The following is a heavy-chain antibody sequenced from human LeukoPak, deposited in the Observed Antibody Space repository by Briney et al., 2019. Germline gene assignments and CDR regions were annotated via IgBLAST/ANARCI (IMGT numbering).Heavy chain of an antibody. V-gene: IGHV5-51*01. CDR1: GYSFTSYW. CDR3: ARRCGGDCYNYYYGMDV. D-gene: IGHD2-21*02. J-gene: IGHJ6*02. Sequence: GESLQISCKGSGYSFTSYWIGWVRQMPGKGLEWMGIIYPGDSDTRYSPSFQGQVTISADKSISTAYLQWSSLKASDTAMYYCARRCGGDCYNYYYGMDVWGQGTTVTVSS. CDR2: IYPGDSDT.